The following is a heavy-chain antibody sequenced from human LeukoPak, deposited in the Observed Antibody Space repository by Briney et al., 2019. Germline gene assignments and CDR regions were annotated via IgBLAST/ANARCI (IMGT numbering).Heavy chain of an antibody. V-gene: IGHV3-21*01. CDR1: GFTFSSYS. J-gene: IGHJ4*02. Sequence: PGGSLRLSCAASGFTFSSYSMNWVRQAPGKGLEWVSSISSSSSYIYYADSVKGRFTISRDNAKNSLYLQMNSLRAEDTAAYYCARQFGGLFDYWGQGTLVTVSS. D-gene: IGHD3-16*01. CDR3: ARQFGGLFDY. CDR2: ISSSSSYI.